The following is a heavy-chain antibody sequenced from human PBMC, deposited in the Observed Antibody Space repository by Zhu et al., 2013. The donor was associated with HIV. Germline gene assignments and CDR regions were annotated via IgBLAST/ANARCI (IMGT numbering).Heavy chain of an antibody. J-gene: IGHJ6*02. Sequence: QVQLVQSGAEVRKPGASVKVSCKTSGFTFTDHYVHWVRQAPGQGLEWMGWINPNSGGTSYAQDFQDRVTLTRDMSITTASMELSRLTSDDTTVYYCAREQQLPLYSYYYGFDVWGQGTTVTVSS. CDR1: GFTFTDHY. V-gene: IGHV1-2*02. CDR2: INPNSGGT. D-gene: IGHD1-1*01. CDR3: AREQQLPLYSYYYGFDV.